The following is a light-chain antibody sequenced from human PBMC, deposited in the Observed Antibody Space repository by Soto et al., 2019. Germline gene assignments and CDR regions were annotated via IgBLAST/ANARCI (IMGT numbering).Light chain of an antibody. CDR1: QSLSTY. CDR3: QQYGSSGT. J-gene: IGKJ1*01. CDR2: TAS. V-gene: IGKV1-39*01. Sequence: DIQMAQSPSSLSASVGDRVTITCRASQSLSTYLNWYQQVPGKAPKLLIYTASNLRSGVPSRFSGSGSGTDFTLTISRLEPEDFAVYYGQQYGSSGTFGQGTKVDIK.